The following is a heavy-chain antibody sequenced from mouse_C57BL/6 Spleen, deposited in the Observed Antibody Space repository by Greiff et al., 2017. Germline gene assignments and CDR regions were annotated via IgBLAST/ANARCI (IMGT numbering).Heavy chain of an antibody. CDR2: INPNNGGT. CDR3: RRGRTGYDAMDY. Sequence: VQLQQSGPELVKPGASVKMSCKASGYTFTDYNMHWVKQSHGKSLEWIGNINPNNGGTSYNQKFKGKATLTVNKSSSTAYMELRSLTSEESAVYCCRRGRTGYDAMDYWGQGTSVTVSS. V-gene: IGHV1-22*01. J-gene: IGHJ4*01. D-gene: IGHD3-1*01. CDR1: GYTFTDYN.